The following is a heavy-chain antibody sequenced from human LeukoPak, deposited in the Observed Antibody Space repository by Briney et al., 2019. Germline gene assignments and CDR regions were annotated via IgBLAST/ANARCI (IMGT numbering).Heavy chain of an antibody. Sequence: GGSLRLSCAAPGFTFSTYGMSWVRQAPGKGLEWVSAISGRDSNTYYADSVEGRFTISRDNSKNTLYLHFNSLRAEDTAVYYCAKRSDYGGNGNYFDSWGQGTPVTVSS. CDR1: GFTFSTYG. CDR3: AKRSDYGGNGNYFDS. V-gene: IGHV3-23*01. D-gene: IGHD4-23*01. J-gene: IGHJ4*02. CDR2: ISGRDSNT.